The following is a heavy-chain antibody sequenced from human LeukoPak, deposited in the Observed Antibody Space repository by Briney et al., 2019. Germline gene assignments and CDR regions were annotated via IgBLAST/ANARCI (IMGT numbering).Heavy chain of an antibody. J-gene: IGHJ4*02. CDR2: IYYSEST. Sequence: SDPLSLIRSVSGGPLRRGCYLGSWHRQHRGGGVEWIGYIYYSESTYYNPSLQRRVTISIDTSKNQFSLKLSSVTAADTAVSYCARDNPDHSSGYSQVAGYFDYWGQGTLVTVSS. D-gene: IGHD3-22*01. V-gene: IGHV4-31*03. CDR1: GGPLRRGCYL. CDR3: ARDNPDHSSGYSQVAGYFDY.